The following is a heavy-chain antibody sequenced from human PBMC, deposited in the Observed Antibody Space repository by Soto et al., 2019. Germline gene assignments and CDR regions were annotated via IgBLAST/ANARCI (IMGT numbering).Heavy chain of an antibody. CDR1: GFALTTYT. CDR2: INGRSNYK. D-gene: IGHD1-26*01. Sequence: LRLSCVASGFALTTYTMNWVRQGPGTGLEWVSSINGRSNYKYYSDSVKGRFTVSRDNAQNSLFLQMSRLGPEDTAVYYCVREDGVVGASSAFDSWGQGTLVTVSS. J-gene: IGHJ4*02. V-gene: IGHV3-21*01. CDR3: VREDGVVGASSAFDS.